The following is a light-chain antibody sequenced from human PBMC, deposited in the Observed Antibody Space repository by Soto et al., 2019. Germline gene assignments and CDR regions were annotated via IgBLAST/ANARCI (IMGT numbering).Light chain of an antibody. CDR2: DAS. CDR1: QSVSSY. CDR3: QQRKT. Sequence: EIVLTQSPATLSLSPGERATLSCRASQSVSSYLAWYQQRPGQAPRLLIYDASNRAAGIPARFSGSGSGTEFTLTISSQEPEDFAAYYCQQRKTFGGGTKVEIK. J-gene: IGKJ4*01. V-gene: IGKV3-11*01.